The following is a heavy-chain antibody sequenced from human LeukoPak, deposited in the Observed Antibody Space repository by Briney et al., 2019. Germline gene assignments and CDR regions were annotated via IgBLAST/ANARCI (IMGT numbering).Heavy chain of an antibody. CDR1: GGSISSYY. CDR3: ARGTGSYPQYYFDY. CDR2: IYYSGST. V-gene: IGHV4-59*01. J-gene: IGHJ4*02. Sequence: PSQTLSLNCTVSGGSISSYYWSWLRQPPGKGREGIGYIYYSGSTNYNTSLKSRVTISVNTSKKHFSVQLSPVTAAATAVYYCARGTGSYPQYYFDYWGQGPLVTVSS. D-gene: IGHD3-10*01.